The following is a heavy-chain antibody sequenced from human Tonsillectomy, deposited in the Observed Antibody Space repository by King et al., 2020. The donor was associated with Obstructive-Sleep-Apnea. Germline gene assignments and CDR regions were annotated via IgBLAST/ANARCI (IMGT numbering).Heavy chain of an antibody. Sequence: QLVQSVAEVKKPGASVKVSCKASGYSCTTYDINWVRQATGQGLEWMGWMNPNSCNTGDAQKVQGRVTMTRNTSLSTAYMELSSLRCEDTAVYYCARRTGWYYFDYWGQGILVTVSS. CDR3: ARRTGWYYFDY. V-gene: IGHV1-8*01. D-gene: IGHD2-8*02. CDR1: GYSCTTYD. J-gene: IGHJ4*02. CDR2: MNPNSCNT.